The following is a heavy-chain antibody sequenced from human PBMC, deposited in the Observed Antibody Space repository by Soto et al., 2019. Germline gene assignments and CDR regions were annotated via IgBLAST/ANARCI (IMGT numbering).Heavy chain of an antibody. CDR1: GGSISSYY. CDR2: NYYSGIT. J-gene: IGHJ6*02. V-gene: IGHV4-59*06. D-gene: IGHD6-6*01. CDR3: ARGSSIAGLYYGMDV. Sequence: SETLSLTCTVSGGSISSYYWTWIRQRPGKGLEWIGYNYYSGITYYNPSLKSRVTISLDTSKNQFSLKLSSVTAADTAVYYCARGSSIAGLYYGMDVWGQGTTVTVSS.